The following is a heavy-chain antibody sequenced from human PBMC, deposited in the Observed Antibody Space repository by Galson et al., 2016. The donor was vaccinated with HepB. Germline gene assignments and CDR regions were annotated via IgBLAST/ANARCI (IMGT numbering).Heavy chain of an antibody. CDR3: ARDNSHCGRTSCIPTYRYFDL. J-gene: IGHJ2*01. Sequence: SLRLSCAASGFTFRNHWMHWVRQAPGKGLVWLSSISSNGDFINCADSVKGRFTISRDNADNSLFLHMSSLRAEDTAIYYCARDNSHCGRTSCIPTYRYFDLWGRGTLVTVSS. CDR2: ISSNGDFI. CDR1: GFTFRNHW. V-gene: IGHV3-21*01. D-gene: IGHD2-2*01.